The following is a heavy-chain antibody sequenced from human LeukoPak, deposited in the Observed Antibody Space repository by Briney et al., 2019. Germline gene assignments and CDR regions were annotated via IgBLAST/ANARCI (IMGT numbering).Heavy chain of an antibody. CDR2: INQDGTEK. Sequence: GGSLRLSCAASEFIFGAYWMTWVRQAPGKGLEWVAHINQDGTEKYYMDSVKGRFTISGDNANSSLYLQMNSLRAEDTAVYYCARDPQYFFDSSGFDYWGQGILVTVSS. J-gene: IGHJ4*02. CDR3: ARDPQYFFDSSGFDY. D-gene: IGHD3-22*01. V-gene: IGHV3-7*01. CDR1: EFIFGAYW.